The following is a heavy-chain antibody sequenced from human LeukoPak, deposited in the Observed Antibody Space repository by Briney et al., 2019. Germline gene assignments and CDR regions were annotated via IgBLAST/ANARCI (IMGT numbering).Heavy chain of an antibody. D-gene: IGHD3-22*01. CDR2: ISGSGGST. J-gene: IGHJ4*02. CDR1: GFTFSSDA. V-gene: IGHV3-23*01. CDR3: AKTITMIVSYFDY. Sequence: GGSLRLSCAASGFTFSSDARIWVRQAPGKGLEWVSAISGSGGSTYYADSVKGRFTIYRDNSKNTLYLQMNSLRAEDTAVYYCAKTITMIVSYFDYWGQGTLVTVSS.